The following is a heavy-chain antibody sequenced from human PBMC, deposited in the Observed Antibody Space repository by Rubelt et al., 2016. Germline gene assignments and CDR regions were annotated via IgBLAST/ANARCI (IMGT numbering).Heavy chain of an antibody. Sequence: QVQLQESGPGLVKPSETLSLTCTVSGGSISSYYWSWIRQPAGKGLEWIGRIYSSGITNYNPSLKSRVIMSVDTSKNPFSLKLSSVTAADTAVDYCARHEYGSETSCYDIWGQGSLVTVSS. CDR1: GGSISSYY. V-gene: IGHV4-4*07. CDR3: ARHEYGSETSCYDI. J-gene: IGHJ4*02. CDR2: IYSSGIT. D-gene: IGHD2-2*01.